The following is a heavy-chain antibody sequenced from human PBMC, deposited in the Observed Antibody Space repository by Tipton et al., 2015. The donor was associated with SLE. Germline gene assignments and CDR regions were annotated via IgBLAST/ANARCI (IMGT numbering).Heavy chain of an antibody. Sequence: QLVQSGGGLVKPGGSLRLSCAASGFTFSSYSMNWVRQAPGKGLEWVSSISSSSSYIYYADSVKGRFTISRDNAKNSLYLQMNSLRAEDTAVYYCASCLWGLAYCGGDPWGKGTTVTVSS. J-gene: IGHJ6*04. V-gene: IGHV3-21*01. CDR2: ISSSSSYI. CDR3: ASCLWGLAYCGGDP. CDR1: GFTFSSYS. D-gene: IGHD2-21*02.